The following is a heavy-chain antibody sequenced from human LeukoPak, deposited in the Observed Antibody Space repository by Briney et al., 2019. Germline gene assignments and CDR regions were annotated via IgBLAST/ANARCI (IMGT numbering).Heavy chain of an antibody. V-gene: IGHV1-18*01. CDR3: ARSRSGGTSRDAFDI. D-gene: IGHD2-15*01. Sequence: GASVKVSCKASGYTFTSYGISWVRQAPGQGLEWMGWISAYNGNTNYAQKLQGRVTMTTDTSTSTAYMELRSQRSDDTAVYYCARSRSGGTSRDAFDIWGQGTMVTVSS. CDR2: ISAYNGNT. J-gene: IGHJ3*02. CDR1: GYTFTSYG.